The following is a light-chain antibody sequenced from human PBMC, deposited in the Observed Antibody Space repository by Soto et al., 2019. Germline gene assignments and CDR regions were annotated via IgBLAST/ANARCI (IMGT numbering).Light chain of an antibody. CDR2: EVS. V-gene: IGLV2-14*01. Sequence: QSVLTQPASVSGSPGQSITISCTGTSSDVGGYNYVSWYQQHPGKAPKLMIFEVSNRPSGVSNRFSGSKSGNTASLTISGLQAEDEADYYCSSYTSSSTQVFGTATKLTVL. CDR3: SSYTSSSTQV. CDR1: SSDVGGYNY. J-gene: IGLJ1*01.